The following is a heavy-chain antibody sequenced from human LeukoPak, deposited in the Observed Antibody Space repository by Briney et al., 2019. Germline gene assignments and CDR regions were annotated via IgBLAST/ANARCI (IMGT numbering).Heavy chain of an antibody. CDR3: AREDYAHHYSDY. Sequence: GGSLRLSCAASGFTFSSYWMHWVRQAPGKGLVWVSRINTDGSSTSYADSVKGRFTISRDNSKNTLYLQMNSLRAEDTAVYYCAREDYAHHYSDYWGQGTLVTVSS. V-gene: IGHV3-74*01. D-gene: IGHD4-17*01. J-gene: IGHJ4*02. CDR1: GFTFSSYW. CDR2: INTDGSST.